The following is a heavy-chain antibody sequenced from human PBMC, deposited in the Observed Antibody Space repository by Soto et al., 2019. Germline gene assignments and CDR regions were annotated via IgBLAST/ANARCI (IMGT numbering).Heavy chain of an antibody. V-gene: IGHV3-33*01. CDR3: AIYEKVAAAGTIDY. CDR1: GFTFSSYG. CDR2: IWYDGSNK. J-gene: IGHJ4*02. Sequence: PGGSLRLSCAASGFTFSSYGMHWVRQAPGKGLEWVAVIWYDGSNKYYADSVKGRFTISRDNSKNTLYLQMNSLRAEDTAVYYCAIYEKVAAAGTIDYWGQGTLVTVSS. D-gene: IGHD6-13*01.